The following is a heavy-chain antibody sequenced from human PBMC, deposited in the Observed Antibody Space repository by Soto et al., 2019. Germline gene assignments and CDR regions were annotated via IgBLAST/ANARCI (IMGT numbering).Heavy chain of an antibody. D-gene: IGHD1-26*01. CDR1: GFTFSSYA. CDR2: ILYDGSNK. V-gene: IGHV3-30-3*01. CDR3: ARDSSGRYPAYFDY. J-gene: IGHJ4*02. Sequence: QVQLVESGGGVVQPGRSLRLSCSAYGFTFSSYAVHWVRQAPGKGLEWVALILYDGSNKYYADSVKGRFTISRDNSKNTLYMQMNSLRTEDTAVYYCARDSSGRYPAYFDYWGQVTLVTVSS.